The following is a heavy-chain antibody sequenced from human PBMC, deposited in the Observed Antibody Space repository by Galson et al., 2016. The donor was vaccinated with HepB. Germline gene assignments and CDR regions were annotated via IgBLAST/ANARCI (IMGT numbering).Heavy chain of an antibody. J-gene: IGHJ4*02. CDR3: AGPGGLYDGNSRLPY. CDR2: FIPIFNTA. Sequence: SVKVSCKASGGTFSSYAITWVRQAPGQGLEWMGTFIPIFNTANYAQNFQGRVSITADESTTTAYMDLSSLKFEDSAVYYCAGPGGLYDGNSRLPYWGQGTLITVSS. V-gene: IGHV1-69*13. CDR1: GGTFSSYA. D-gene: IGHD4-23*01.